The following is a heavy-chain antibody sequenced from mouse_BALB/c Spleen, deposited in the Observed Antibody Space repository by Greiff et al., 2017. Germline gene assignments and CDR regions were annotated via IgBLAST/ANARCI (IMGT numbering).Heavy chain of an antibody. J-gene: IGHJ1*01. CDR3: AIYDGYP. D-gene: IGHD2-3*01. Sequence: DVHLVESGGGLVKPGGSLKLSCAASGFTFSSYAMSWVRQTPEKRLEWVATISSGGSYTYYPDSVKGRFTISRDNAKNTLYLQMSSLRSEDTAMYYCAIYDGYPWGAGTTVTVSS. CDR2: ISSGGSYT. V-gene: IGHV5-9-3*01. CDR1: GFTFSSYA.